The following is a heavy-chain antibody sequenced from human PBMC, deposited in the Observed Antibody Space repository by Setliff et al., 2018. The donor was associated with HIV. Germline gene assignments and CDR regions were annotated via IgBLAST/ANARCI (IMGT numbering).Heavy chain of an antibody. CDR2: IYHSGST. CDR1: GGSISSSNW. CDR3: ARGRTQWPNYNYFDP. Sequence: SETLSLTCAVSGGSISSSNWWSWVRQPPGKGLEWIGEIYHSGSTNYNPSLKSRVTISVDTSKNQFSLKLSSVTAPDTAVYYCARGRTQWPNYNYFDPWGLGTLVTVSS. J-gene: IGHJ5*02. D-gene: IGHD6-19*01. V-gene: IGHV4-4*02.